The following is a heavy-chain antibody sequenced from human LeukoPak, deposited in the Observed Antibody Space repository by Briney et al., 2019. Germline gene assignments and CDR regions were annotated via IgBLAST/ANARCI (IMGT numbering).Heavy chain of an antibody. J-gene: IGHJ4*02. CDR2: IYYSGST. CDR3: ARGADSSGYYSIFYFDY. D-gene: IGHD3-22*01. Sequence: SETLSLTCTVSGGSISSYYWNWIRQPPGKGLEWIGYIYYSGSTNYNPSLKSRVIISVDTSKNQFSLKLSSVTAADTAVYYCARGADSSGYYSIFYFDYWGQGTLVTVSS. V-gene: IGHV4-59*12. CDR1: GGSISSYY.